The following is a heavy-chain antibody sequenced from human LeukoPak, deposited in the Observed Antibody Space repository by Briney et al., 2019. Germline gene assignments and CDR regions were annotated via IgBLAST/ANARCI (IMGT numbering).Heavy chain of an antibody. CDR1: GFTFGDYA. Sequence: GGSLRLSCTASGFTFGDYAMRWVRQAPGKGLEWVGFIRSKAYGGTTEYAASVKGRFTISRDDSKSIAYLQMNSLKTEDTAVYYCTRDLARWGQGTLVTVSS. D-gene: IGHD6-6*01. CDR2: IRSKAYGGTT. J-gene: IGHJ4*02. V-gene: IGHV3-49*04. CDR3: TRDLAR.